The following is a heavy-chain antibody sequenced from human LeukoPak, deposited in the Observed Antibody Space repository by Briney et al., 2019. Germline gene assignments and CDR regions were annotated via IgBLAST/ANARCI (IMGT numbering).Heavy chain of an antibody. D-gene: IGHD3-3*02. V-gene: IGHV3-23*01. Sequence: PGGSLRLSCAASGFTFRSYAMSWVRQAPGKGLEWVSAISGSGGSTYYADSVKGRFTISRGNSKNTLYLQMNSLRAEDTAVYYCAKGGFAIFGVVTRLHYWGQGTLVTVSS. CDR1: GFTFRSYA. CDR2: ISGSGGST. CDR3: AKGGFAIFGVVTRLHY. J-gene: IGHJ4*02.